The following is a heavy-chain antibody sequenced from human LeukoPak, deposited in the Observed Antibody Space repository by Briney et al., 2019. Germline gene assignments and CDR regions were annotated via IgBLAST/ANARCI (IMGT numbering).Heavy chain of an antibody. V-gene: IGHV4-4*07. CDR1: GGSISDYY. Sequence: MSSETLSLTCTVSGGSISDYYWSWIRQPAGKGLGWIGRIYTSGSSNYNPSLKSRVTMSVDTSKNQFSLKLSSVTAADTAVYYCARVVVVTAAREAYYYYYYIDVWGKGTTVTISS. D-gene: IGHD2-21*02. CDR3: ARVVVVTAAREAYYYYYYIDV. J-gene: IGHJ6*03. CDR2: IYTSGSS.